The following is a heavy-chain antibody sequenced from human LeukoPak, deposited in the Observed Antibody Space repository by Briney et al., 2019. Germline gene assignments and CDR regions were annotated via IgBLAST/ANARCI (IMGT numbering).Heavy chain of an antibody. D-gene: IGHD4-17*01. V-gene: IGHV5-10-1*01. CDR3: ATTPVRAHGDWEY. CDR2: IDPSDSYT. J-gene: IGHJ4*02. CDR1: GYSFTSYW. Sequence: GESLRISCKGSGYSFTSYWISWVRQLPGKGLEWMGRIDPSDSYTNYSPSFQGHVTISADTSMSTAYLQWNSLKASDTAMYYCATTPVRAHGDWEYWGQGTLVTVSS.